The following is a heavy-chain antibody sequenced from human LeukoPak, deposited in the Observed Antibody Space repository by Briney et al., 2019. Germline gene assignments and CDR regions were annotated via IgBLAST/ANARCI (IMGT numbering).Heavy chain of an antibody. J-gene: IGHJ6*02. CDR3: ARDGYCSSTSCYSGDYYYYGMDV. V-gene: IGHV1-18*01. CDR1: GGTFSSYA. Sequence: GASVKVSCTASGGTFSSYAISWVRQAPGQGLEWMGWISAYNGNTNYAQKLQGRVTMTTDTSTSTAYMELRSLRSDDTAVYYCARDGYCSSTSCYSGDYYYYGMDVWGQGTTVTVSS. D-gene: IGHD2-2*03. CDR2: ISAYNGNT.